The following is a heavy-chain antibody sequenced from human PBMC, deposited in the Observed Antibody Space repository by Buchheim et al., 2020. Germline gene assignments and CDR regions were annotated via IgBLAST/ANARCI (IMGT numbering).Heavy chain of an antibody. CDR2: ISYDGSNK. Sequence: QVQLVESGGGVVQPGRSLRLSCAASGFTFSSYGMHWVGQAAGKGLEWVAVISYDGSNKYYADSVKGRFTISRDNSTNTLYLQMNSLRAEDTAVYYCAKRGASSSDPYYYYYYGMDVWGQGTT. J-gene: IGHJ6*02. D-gene: IGHD6-6*01. CDR3: AKRGASSSDPYYYYYYGMDV. V-gene: IGHV3-30*18. CDR1: GFTFSSYG.